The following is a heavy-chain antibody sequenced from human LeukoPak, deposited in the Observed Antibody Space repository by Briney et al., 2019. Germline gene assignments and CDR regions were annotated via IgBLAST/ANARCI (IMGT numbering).Heavy chain of an antibody. Sequence: SETLSLTCAVYGGSFSGYYWSWIRQPPGKGLEWIGEINHSGSTNYNPSLKSRVTISVDTSKNQFSLKLSSVTAADTAVYYCARGVYRAGLRFFDYWGQGTLVTVSS. CDR2: INHSGST. CDR1: GGSFSGYY. CDR3: ARGVYRAGLRFFDY. J-gene: IGHJ4*02. D-gene: IGHD3-3*01. V-gene: IGHV4-34*01.